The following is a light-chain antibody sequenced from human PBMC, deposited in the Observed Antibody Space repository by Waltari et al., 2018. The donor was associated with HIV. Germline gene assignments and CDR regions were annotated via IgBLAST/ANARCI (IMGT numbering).Light chain of an antibody. V-gene: IGKV4-1*01. Sequence: DIVMTQSPDSLAVSLGERATINCKSSQSVLYSSNNKNYLAWYQQKPGQPPKLLIYWASTREYGVPDRFSGSGSGTDFTLTISSLQAEDVAVYYCQQYYSISRTFGQGTKVEIK. CDR2: WAS. CDR3: QQYYSISRT. J-gene: IGKJ1*01. CDR1: QSVLYSSNNKNY.